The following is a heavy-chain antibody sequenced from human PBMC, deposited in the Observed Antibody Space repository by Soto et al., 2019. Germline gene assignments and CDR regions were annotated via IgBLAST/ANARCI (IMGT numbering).Heavy chain of an antibody. D-gene: IGHD3-10*01. CDR1: GFTFGSYW. CDR3: ARGNHGSGTTLDY. Sequence: PGGSLRLSCAASGFTFGSYWMSWVRQAPGKGLEWLATIKWDASEKKYVDSVKGRFTMSRDNAKNSLYLQMDSLRAEDTGIYFCARGNHGSGTTLDYWGQGTLVTVS. V-gene: IGHV3-7*01. CDR2: IKWDASEK. J-gene: IGHJ4*02.